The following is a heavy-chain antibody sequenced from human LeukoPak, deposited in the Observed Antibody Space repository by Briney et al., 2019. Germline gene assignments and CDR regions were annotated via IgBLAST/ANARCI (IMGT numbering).Heavy chain of an antibody. CDR1: GFNFNYYG. V-gene: IGHV3-30*02. CDR3: ARDYMTTVVDY. CDR2: IRYDGSNK. Sequence: GGSLRLSCAAYGFNFNYYGMHWVRQAPGKGLEWVAFIRYDGSNKYYADSVKGRFTISRDNSENTLYMQMNSLRVEDTAVYYCARDYMTTVVDYWGQGTLVTVSS. J-gene: IGHJ4*02. D-gene: IGHD4-17*01.